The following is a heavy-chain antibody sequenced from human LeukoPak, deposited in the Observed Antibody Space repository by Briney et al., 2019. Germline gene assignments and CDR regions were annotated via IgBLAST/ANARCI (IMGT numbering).Heavy chain of an antibody. CDR3: ARSEVDIVATVCFDY. D-gene: IGHD5-12*01. J-gene: IGHJ4*02. Sequence: GGSLRLSCAASGFTFSSYAMSWVRQGPGNGLEWVSAISGSGGSTYYADSVKGRFTISRDNSKNTLYLQMNSLRAEDTAVYYCARSEVDIVATVCFDYWGQGTLVTISS. V-gene: IGHV3-23*01. CDR1: GFTFSSYA. CDR2: ISGSGGST.